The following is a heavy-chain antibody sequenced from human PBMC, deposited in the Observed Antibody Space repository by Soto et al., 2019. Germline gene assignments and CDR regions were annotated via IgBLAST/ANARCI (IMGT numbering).Heavy chain of an antibody. D-gene: IGHD5-12*01. J-gene: IGHJ5*02. CDR2: TYYRSKWYN. CDR3: ARGSFRLDIVATSRYNWFDP. CDR1: GDSVSSNSAA. V-gene: IGHV6-1*01. Sequence: SQTLSLTCAISGDSVSSNSAAWNWIRQSPSRGLEWLGRTYYRSKWYNDYAVSVKSRITINPDTSKNQFSLQLNSVTPEDTAVYYCARGSFRLDIVATSRYNWFDPWGQGTLDTVS.